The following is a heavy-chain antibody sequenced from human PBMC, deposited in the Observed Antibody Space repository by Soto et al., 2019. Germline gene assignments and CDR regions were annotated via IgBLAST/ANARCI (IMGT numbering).Heavy chain of an antibody. Sequence: EVQLVESGGGLVQPGRSLRLSCAASGFTFDDYAIHWVRQVPGKGLEWVSAISWNSANIGYADSVKGRFTISRENAKSCLFRQMNSMRPQEKALYYCARDFPGGEWPFYDNMDGWGQGTTVNVS. CDR1: GFTFDDYA. CDR2: ISWNSANI. V-gene: IGHV3-9*01. D-gene: IGHD2-8*02. CDR3: ARDFPGGEWPFYDNMDG. J-gene: IGHJ6*02.